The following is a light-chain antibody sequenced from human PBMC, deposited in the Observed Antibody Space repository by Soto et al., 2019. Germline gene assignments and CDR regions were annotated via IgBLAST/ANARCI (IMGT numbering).Light chain of an antibody. CDR2: DAS. CDR1: QSISSW. V-gene: IGKV1-5*01. Sequence: DIQMTQSPSTLSASVGDRVTITCRASQSISSWLAWYQQKPGKAPKLLIYDASSLDRGVPSRFSGSGSGPEFTLTISSLQPDDFATYYCQQYYSYWTFGQGTKVDIK. CDR3: QQYYSYWT. J-gene: IGKJ1*01.